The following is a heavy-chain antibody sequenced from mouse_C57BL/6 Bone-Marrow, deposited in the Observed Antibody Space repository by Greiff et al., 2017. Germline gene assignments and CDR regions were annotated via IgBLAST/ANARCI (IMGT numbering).Heavy chain of an antibody. CDR1: GYSFPAYH. Sequence: EVQLVESGPELVKPGASVKISCKASGYSFPAYHMHWVKQSNGPSLEWIGVLNPTSGTTSYNQKFKGKATLTVDQSASTAYMQLNSLTSEDAAVYYCARAPYDYPSAMDYWGQGTSVTVSS. CDR2: LNPTSGTT. J-gene: IGHJ4*01. CDR3: ARAPYDYPSAMDY. D-gene: IGHD2-4*01. V-gene: IGHV1-39*01.